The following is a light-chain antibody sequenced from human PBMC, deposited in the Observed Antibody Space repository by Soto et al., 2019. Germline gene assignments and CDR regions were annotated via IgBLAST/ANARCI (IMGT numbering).Light chain of an antibody. CDR1: SSDVGGYNY. Sequence: QSALAQPPSASGSPGQSVTISCTGTSSDVGGYNYVSWYQQHPGKAPKLMIYEVSKRPSGVPDRFSGSKSGNTASLTVSGLQAEGEADYYCSSYAGSKTYVLGTGTKVTVL. V-gene: IGLV2-8*01. J-gene: IGLJ1*01. CDR3: SSYAGSKTYV. CDR2: EVS.